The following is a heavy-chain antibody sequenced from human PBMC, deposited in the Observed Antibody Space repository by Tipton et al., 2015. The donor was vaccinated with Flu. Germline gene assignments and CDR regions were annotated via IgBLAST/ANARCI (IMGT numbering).Heavy chain of an antibody. J-gene: IGHJ4*02. V-gene: IGHV4-38-2*02. D-gene: IGHD3-10*01. CDR3: ATYYYGSGTQSAFDY. CDR1: GYSISSGYY. CDR2: IFHGGST. Sequence: LRLSCTVSGYSISSGYYWGWIRQPPGKGLEWIGSIFHGGSTYYNPSLKSRVTISVDTSKNQSSLKLSSVTAADTAVYYCATYYYGSGTQSAFDYWGQGTLVTVSS.